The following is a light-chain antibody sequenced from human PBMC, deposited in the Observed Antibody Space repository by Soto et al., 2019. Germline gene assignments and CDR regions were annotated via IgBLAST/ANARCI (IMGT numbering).Light chain of an antibody. Sequence: EIVMTQSPATLSVSPGERATLSCRASQSVSSNLAWYQQKPGQAPRLLIYGASSRATGIPDRFSGSGSGTDFTLTISRPEPEDFAVYYCQQYGSSLWTFGQGTKVDIK. CDR1: QSVSSN. J-gene: IGKJ1*01. V-gene: IGKV3-20*01. CDR2: GAS. CDR3: QQYGSSLWT.